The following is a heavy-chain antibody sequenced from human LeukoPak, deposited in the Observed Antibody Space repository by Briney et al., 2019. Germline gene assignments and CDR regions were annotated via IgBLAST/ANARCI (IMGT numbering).Heavy chain of an antibody. V-gene: IGHV1-69*13. CDR3: ARYSSSWRTYFDY. CDR1: GGTFSSYA. J-gene: IGHJ4*02. CDR2: IIPIFGTA. Sequence: SVKVSCKASGGTFSSYAISWVRQAPGQGLEWMGGIIPIFGTANYAQKFQGRVTITAGESTSTAYMELSSLRSEDTAVYYCARYSSSWRTYFDYWGQGTLVTVSS. D-gene: IGHD6-13*01.